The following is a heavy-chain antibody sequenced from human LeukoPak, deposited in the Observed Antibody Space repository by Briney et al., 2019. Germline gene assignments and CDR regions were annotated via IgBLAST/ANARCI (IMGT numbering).Heavy chain of an antibody. CDR1: GGSINSYY. CDR2: VYNSGST. V-gene: IGHV4-59*01. Sequence: SETLSLTCTVSGGSINSYYWTWNRQPPGKGLEWIASVYNSGSTNYNPSLKSRVTISVDMFKNQFSLKLTSVTAADTAVYYCARLRSGMDVWGQGTTVTVSS. CDR3: ARLRSGMDV. J-gene: IGHJ6*02.